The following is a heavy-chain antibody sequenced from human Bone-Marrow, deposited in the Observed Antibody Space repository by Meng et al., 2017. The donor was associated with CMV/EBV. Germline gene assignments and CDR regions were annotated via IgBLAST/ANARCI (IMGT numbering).Heavy chain of an antibody. J-gene: IGHJ4*02. V-gene: IGHV1-2*02. CDR3: ARDPLVAATRAELDY. CDR2: INPNSGGT. CDR1: GYTFTGYY. D-gene: IGHD2-15*01. Sequence: ASVKVSCKASGYTFTGYYVHWVRQAPGQGLEWMGWINPNSGGTKYAQKFQGRVTMTRDTSISTAYMELSRLRSDDTAVYYCARDPLVAATRAELDYWGQGSLVTASS.